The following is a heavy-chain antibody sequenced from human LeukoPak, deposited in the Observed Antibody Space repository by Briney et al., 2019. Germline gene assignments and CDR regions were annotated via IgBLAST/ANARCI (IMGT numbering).Heavy chain of an antibody. J-gene: IGHJ4*02. D-gene: IGHD3-22*01. CDR2: ITGYDANT. V-gene: IGHV1-18*01. CDR3: ARDEPAYDRRGYYYY. CDR1: GYTLINYA. Sequence: ASVKVSCKTSGYTLINYAISWVRQAPGQGLEWLGWITGYDANTKYAQKIQGRVTMTIDMSTSTAYMELRSLRSDDTAVYYCARDEPAYDRRGYYYYWGQGSLVTVSS.